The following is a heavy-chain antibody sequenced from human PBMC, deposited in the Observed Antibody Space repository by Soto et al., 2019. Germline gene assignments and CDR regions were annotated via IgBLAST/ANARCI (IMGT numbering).Heavy chain of an antibody. CDR3: AREWPVPAANNRFDP. D-gene: IGHD2-2*01. CDR2: IYYSGST. CDR1: GGSISSGGYY. Sequence: SETLSLTCTVSGGSISSGGYYWSWIRQHPGKGLEWIGYIYYSGSTYYNPSPKSRVTISVDTSKNQFSLKLSSVTAADKAVYYCAREWPVPAANNRFDPWGQGTLVTVSS. J-gene: IGHJ5*02. V-gene: IGHV4-31*03.